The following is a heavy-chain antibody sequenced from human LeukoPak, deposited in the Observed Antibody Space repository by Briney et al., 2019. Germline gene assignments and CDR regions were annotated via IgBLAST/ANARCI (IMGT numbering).Heavy chain of an antibody. D-gene: IGHD3-9*01. J-gene: IGHJ6*02. CDR3: ARGSNYDILTGFPYYGLDV. Sequence: PSETLSLTCIVAGGSISSGGHYWNWIRQHPGKGLEWIVYIYYSGSSYYNPSLKSRVSISVDTSKNHFSLNLSSVTAADTAIYYCARGSNYDILTGFPYYGLDVWGQGTTVTVSS. V-gene: IGHV4-31*03. CDR1: GGSISSGGHY. CDR2: IYYSGSS.